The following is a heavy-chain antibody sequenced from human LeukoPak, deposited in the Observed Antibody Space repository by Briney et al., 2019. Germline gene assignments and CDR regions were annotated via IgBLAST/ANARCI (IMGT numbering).Heavy chain of an antibody. J-gene: IGHJ4*02. V-gene: IGHV4-59*01. CDR2: ISYSGST. CDR3: ARSEGSGSYFDS. Sequence: SETLSLTCTVSGGSISGFYWSWIREPPGKGLGWIGYISYSGSTNYNPSLKSRVTISVDTSKNQFSLKLSSVTAADTAVYYCARSEGSGSYFDSWGQGTLVTVSS. D-gene: IGHD3-10*01. CDR1: GGSISGFY.